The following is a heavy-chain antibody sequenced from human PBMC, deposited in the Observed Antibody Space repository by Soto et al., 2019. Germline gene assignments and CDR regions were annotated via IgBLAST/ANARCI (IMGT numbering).Heavy chain of an antibody. CDR2: IHYSGST. V-gene: IGHV4-31*03. CDR3: ARQKWLSPFDY. Sequence: SETLCLTCTVSGDSITNGLSYWSWIRQHPETGLEWIGYIHYSGSTDYTPSLKGRATIPVDTSKSQFSLKLTSVTAADTAVYYCARQKWLSPFDYWGQGTLVT. D-gene: IGHD6-19*01. J-gene: IGHJ4*02. CDR1: GDSITNGLSY.